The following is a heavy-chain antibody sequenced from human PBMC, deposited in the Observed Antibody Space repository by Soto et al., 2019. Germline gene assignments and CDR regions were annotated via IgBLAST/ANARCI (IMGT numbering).Heavy chain of an antibody. CDR3: AKDLVVVAATPDAFDI. CDR1: GFTFSSYG. V-gene: IGHV3-30*18. D-gene: IGHD2-15*01. Sequence: GGSLRLSXAASGFTFSSYGMHWVRQAPGKGLEWVAVISYDGSNKYYADSVKGRFTISRDNSKNTLYLQMNSLRAEDTAVYYCAKDLVVVAATPDAFDIWGQGTMVTVSS. CDR2: ISYDGSNK. J-gene: IGHJ3*02.